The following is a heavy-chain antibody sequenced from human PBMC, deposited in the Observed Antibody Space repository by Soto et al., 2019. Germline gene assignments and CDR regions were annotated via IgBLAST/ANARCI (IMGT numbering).Heavy chain of an antibody. Sequence: DSLTISFQGSGYTFTNHWITLVRQMPGKGLEWMGRINPSDSHTNYSPSFEGHVTMSVDKSISTAYLQWSSLKASDTAMYYCARHASYYVSSGYFGTYWGQGTLVTVS. CDR1: GYTFTNHW. V-gene: IGHV5-10-1*01. CDR2: INPSDSHT. J-gene: IGHJ4*02. CDR3: ARHASYYVSSGYFGTY. D-gene: IGHD3-22*01.